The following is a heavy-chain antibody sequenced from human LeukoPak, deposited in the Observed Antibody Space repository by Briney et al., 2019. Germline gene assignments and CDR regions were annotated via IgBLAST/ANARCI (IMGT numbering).Heavy chain of an antibody. J-gene: IGHJ6*03. D-gene: IGHD3-16*02. Sequence: ASVKVSCKASGYTFTSYGISWVRQAPGQGLEWMGWISAYNGNTNYAQKLQGRVTMTTDTSTSTAYMELRSLRPDDTAVYYCARSRRPVPVRLGELSTTYYYYMDVWGKGTTVTVSS. V-gene: IGHV1-18*01. CDR1: GYTFTSYG. CDR3: ARSRRPVPVRLGELSTTYYYYMDV. CDR2: ISAYNGNT.